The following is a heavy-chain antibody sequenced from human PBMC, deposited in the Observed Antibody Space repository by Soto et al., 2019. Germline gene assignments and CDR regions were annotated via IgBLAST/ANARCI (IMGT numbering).Heavy chain of an antibody. CDR2: IYHSGST. J-gene: IGHJ1*01. D-gene: IGHD2-2*01. CDR3: AVGYCSSTTCSREYFQH. V-gene: IGHV4-38-2*01. CDR1: GYSISSGYY. Sequence: SETLSLTCAVSGYSISSGYYWGWIRQPPGKGLEWIGTIYHSGSTFHNPSLKSRVTISVDTSKNQFSLRLRSVTAADTAVYYCAVGYCSSTTCSREYFQHWGQGTLVTVSS.